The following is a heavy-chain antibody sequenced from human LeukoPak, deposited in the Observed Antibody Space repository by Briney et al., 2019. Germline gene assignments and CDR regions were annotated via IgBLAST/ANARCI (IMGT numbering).Heavy chain of an antibody. Sequence: ASVKVSCKASGYTFTRYYMHWVQQAPGQGLEWTGLINPSGGSTVLVQKFQGRVTITRNTSIRTAYMELSSLRSEDTAVYYCARAYGDYTTGNWYFDLWGRGTLVTVSS. CDR3: ARAYGDYTTGNWYFDL. CDR1: GYTFTRYY. CDR2: INPSGGST. D-gene: IGHD4-17*01. V-gene: IGHV1-46*01. J-gene: IGHJ2*01.